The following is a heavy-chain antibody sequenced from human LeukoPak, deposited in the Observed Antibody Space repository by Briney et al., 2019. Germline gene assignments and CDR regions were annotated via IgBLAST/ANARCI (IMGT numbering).Heavy chain of an antibody. CDR1: GGSISSYY. D-gene: IGHD1-26*01. CDR3: ARNGGSGTYYDGSFDY. Sequence: KPSETLPLTCTVSGGSISSYYWSWIRQSAGKGLEWIGRIYTSGSTNYNPSLKSRVTMSVDTSKNQFSLKLSSVTAADTAVYYCARNGGSGTYYDGSFDYWGQGTLVTVSS. J-gene: IGHJ4*02. CDR2: IYTSGST. V-gene: IGHV4-4*07.